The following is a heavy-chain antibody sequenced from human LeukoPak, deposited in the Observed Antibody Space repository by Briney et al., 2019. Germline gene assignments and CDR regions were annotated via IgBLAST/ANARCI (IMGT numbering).Heavy chain of an antibody. CDR3: ARGLRLGELSVPYYFDS. J-gene: IGHJ4*02. CDR2: TYYRSKWYN. D-gene: IGHD3-16*02. V-gene: IGHV6-1*01. Sequence: SQTLSLTCAVSGDSVSSNSAAWNWIRQSPSRGLEWLGRTYYRSKWYNDYAVSVKSRITINPDTSKNQFSLQLNSVTPEDTAVYYCARGLRLGELSVPYYFDSWGQGTLVTVSS. CDR1: GDSVSSNSAA.